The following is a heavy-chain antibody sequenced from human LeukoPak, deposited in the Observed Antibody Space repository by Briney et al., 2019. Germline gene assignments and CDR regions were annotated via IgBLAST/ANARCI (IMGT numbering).Heavy chain of an antibody. J-gene: IGHJ3*02. CDR1: GGSFSSYY. V-gene: IGHV4-39*07. Sequence: PSETLSLTCAVYGGSFSSYYWGWIRQPPGKGLEWIGSIYYSGSTYYNPSLKSRVTISVDTSKNQFSLKLSSVTAADTAVYYCARRKYSGSYGAFDIWGQGTMVTVSS. D-gene: IGHD1-26*01. CDR3: ARRKYSGSYGAFDI. CDR2: IYYSGST.